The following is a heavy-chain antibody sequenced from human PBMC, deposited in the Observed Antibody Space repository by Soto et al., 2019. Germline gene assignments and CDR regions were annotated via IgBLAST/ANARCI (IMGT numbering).Heavy chain of an antibody. CDR2: INPSGSSS. Sequence: GGSLRLSCAASGFTFSSYALSWVRQAPGKGLEWVSSINPSGSSSYYADSVKGRFTISRDNSKNTLYLQMNSLKAEDTALYYCARSGSYSWIPYWGQGTLVTVSS. D-gene: IGHD1-26*01. V-gene: IGHV3-23*01. CDR3: ARSGSYSWIPY. CDR1: GFTFSSYA. J-gene: IGHJ4*02.